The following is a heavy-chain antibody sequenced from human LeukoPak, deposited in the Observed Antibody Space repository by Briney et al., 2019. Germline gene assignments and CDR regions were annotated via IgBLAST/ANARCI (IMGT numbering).Heavy chain of an antibody. Sequence: PGGSLRLSCVVSGFSFSNDWMQWVRQTPGKGLVGVSRINSDGSSISYADSVKGPFTTARDNGKRSVYLQMNSLGVQDTAVYHCARDIHSVAFDIWGQGTIVTASS. CDR2: INSDGSSI. CDR3: ARDIHSVAFDI. J-gene: IGHJ3*02. V-gene: IGHV3-74*01. CDR1: GFSFSNDW.